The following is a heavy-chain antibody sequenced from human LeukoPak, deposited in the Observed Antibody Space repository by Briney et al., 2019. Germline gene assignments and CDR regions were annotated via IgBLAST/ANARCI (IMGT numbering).Heavy chain of an antibody. D-gene: IGHD3-22*01. CDR2: INTDGSNT. Sequence: AGGSLRLSCAASGFTFSSYWMHWVRQAPGKGLVWVSRINTDGSNTGYADSVKGRFTISRDNAKNTVYLQINSLRAEDTALYHCARAMLDSSGRDYWGQGTLVTVSS. V-gene: IGHV3-74*01. CDR3: ARAMLDSSGRDY. J-gene: IGHJ4*02. CDR1: GFTFSSYW.